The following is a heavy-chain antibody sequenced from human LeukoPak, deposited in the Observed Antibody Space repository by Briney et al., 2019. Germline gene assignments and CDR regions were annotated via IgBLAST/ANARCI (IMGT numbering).Heavy chain of an antibody. CDR1: GFTFSNAW. V-gene: IGHV3-15*01. J-gene: IGHJ3*01. Sequence: PGGSLRLSCAASGFTFSNAWMSWVRQAPGKGLEWVGRIKSKTDVGTTDYAVPVKGRFTISRDDSENTLFLQMNSLRTEDTAIYYCARDMQLSTWGLGTMVTVSS. CDR2: IKSKTDVGTT. CDR3: ARDMQLST. D-gene: IGHD3-16*02.